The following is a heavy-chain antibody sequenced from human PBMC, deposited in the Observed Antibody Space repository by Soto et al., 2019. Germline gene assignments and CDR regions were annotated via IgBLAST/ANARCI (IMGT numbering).Heavy chain of an antibody. CDR1: GYTFTSYA. J-gene: IGHJ6*02. CDR2: INAGNGNT. D-gene: IGHD5-12*01. Sequence: ASVKVSCKASGYTFTSYAMHWVRQAPGQRLEWMGWINAGNGNTKYSQKFQGRVIITRDTSASTAYMELSRLRSDDTAVYYCAREGVAPYYYYGMDVWGQGTPVTISS. V-gene: IGHV1-3*01. CDR3: AREGVAPYYYYGMDV.